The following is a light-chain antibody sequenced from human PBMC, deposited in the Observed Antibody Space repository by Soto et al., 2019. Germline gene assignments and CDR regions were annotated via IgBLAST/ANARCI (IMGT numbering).Light chain of an antibody. Sequence: IVLTQSPTTLSVSPGERANLTCRASQSGSSNLAWHQQRPGQAPRLLIYGASTRATGVPARFSGGGAGTEFTLTITSLQSEDFAVYWCQQYTNWTRTFGPGTRLE. CDR2: GAS. CDR3: QQYTNWTRT. J-gene: IGKJ5*01. V-gene: IGKV3D-15*01. CDR1: QSGSSN.